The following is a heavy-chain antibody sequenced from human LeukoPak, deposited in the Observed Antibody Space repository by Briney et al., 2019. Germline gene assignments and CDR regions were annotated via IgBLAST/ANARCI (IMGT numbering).Heavy chain of an antibody. Sequence: PSETLSLTCTVSGGSISSSSYYWAWIRQPPGKGLEWIGSIYYSGSTYYNPSLKSRVTISVDTSKNQFSLKLSSVTAADTAVYYCASHMISGWLRVGYFDYWGQGTLVTVSS. CDR3: ASHMISGWLRVGYFDY. CDR2: IYYSGST. CDR1: GGSISSSSYY. J-gene: IGHJ4*02. D-gene: IGHD6-19*01. V-gene: IGHV4-39*01.